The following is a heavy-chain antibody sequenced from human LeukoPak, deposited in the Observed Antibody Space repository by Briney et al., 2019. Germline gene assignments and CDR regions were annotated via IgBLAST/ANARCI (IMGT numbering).Heavy chain of an antibody. CDR3: ATDTTTLVTVSGLRSPVEY. J-gene: IGHJ4*02. Sequence: ASVRVSCKASGYIYTTYVINWVRQAPGRGLEWMGGISTFSENTNYVKEFKGRVTITTDTYTSTAYTEPRTLKHDNTACYSCATDTTTLVTVSGLRSPVEYWGQGTLVTVS. D-gene: IGHD4-23*01. CDR2: ISTFSENT. CDR1: GYIYTTYV. V-gene: IGHV1-18*01.